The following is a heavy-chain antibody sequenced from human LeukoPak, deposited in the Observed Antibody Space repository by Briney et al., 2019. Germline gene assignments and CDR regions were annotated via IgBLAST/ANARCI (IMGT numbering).Heavy chain of an antibody. CDR1: GFTFSSNS. Sequence: GGSLRLSCAASGFTFSSNSMNWVRQAPGKGLEWVSSISTSSSYIYYADSVKGRFTISRDNAKNSLYLQMNSLRAEDTAVYYCARVRLGSYGGNLLDYWGQGTLVTVSS. CDR3: ARVRLGSYGGNLLDY. D-gene: IGHD4-23*01. J-gene: IGHJ4*02. V-gene: IGHV3-21*01. CDR2: ISTSSSYI.